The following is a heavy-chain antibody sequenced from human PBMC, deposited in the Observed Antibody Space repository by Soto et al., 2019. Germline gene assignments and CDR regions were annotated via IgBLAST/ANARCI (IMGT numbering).Heavy chain of an antibody. CDR3: ARQWRSSWDYYYYGMDV. V-gene: IGHV4-39*01. D-gene: IGHD6-13*01. J-gene: IGHJ6*02. CDR2: IYYSGST. CDR1: GGSISSSSYY. Sequence: SETLSLTCTVSGGSISSSSYYWGWIRQPPGKGLEWIGSIYYSGSTYYNPSLKSRVTISVDTSKNQFSLKLSSVTAADTAVYYCARQWRSSWDYYYYGMDVWGQGTTVTVSS.